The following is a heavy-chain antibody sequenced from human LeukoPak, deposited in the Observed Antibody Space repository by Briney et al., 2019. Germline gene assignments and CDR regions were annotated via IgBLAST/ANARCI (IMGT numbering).Heavy chain of an antibody. Sequence: GGSLRLSCAASGFTFSSYTMNWVRQAPGKGLVWVSRINSDGSSTSYADSVKGRFTISRDNAKNTLYLQMNSLRAEDTAVYYCARDDYGNYYYYYYMDVWGKGTTVTISS. CDR3: ARDDYGNYYYYYYMDV. V-gene: IGHV3-74*01. CDR1: GFTFSSYT. J-gene: IGHJ6*03. CDR2: INSDGSST. D-gene: IGHD4-17*01.